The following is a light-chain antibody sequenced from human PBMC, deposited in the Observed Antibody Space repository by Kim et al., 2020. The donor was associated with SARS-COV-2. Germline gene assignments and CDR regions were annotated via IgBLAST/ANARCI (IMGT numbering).Light chain of an antibody. V-gene: IGKV1-33*01. J-gene: IGKJ5*01. CDR2: DAS. CDR3: QQYDSLPIT. Sequence: ASVGDRVTITCQASQDISNYVNWYQQKPGKAPKLLITDASNLETGVPSRFSGRGSGTDYTFSISSLQPEDIATYYCQQYDSLPITFGQGTRLEIK. CDR1: QDISNY.